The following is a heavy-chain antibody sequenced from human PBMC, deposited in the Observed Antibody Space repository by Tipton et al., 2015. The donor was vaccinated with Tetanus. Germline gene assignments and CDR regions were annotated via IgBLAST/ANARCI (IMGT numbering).Heavy chain of an antibody. CDR1: GFTFRVHD. Sequence: SLRLSCTASGFTFRVHDMHWVRRVTGKGLEWVSSIGSAGDTYYSGSVKGRFTISREVGKNSLYLQMSDLRAGDTAVYYCARVSAGPDQGYYYDSWGQGTPVTVSS. CDR2: IGSAGDT. V-gene: IGHV3-13*01. D-gene: IGHD2-2*01. J-gene: IGHJ4*02. CDR3: ARVSAGPDQGYYYDS.